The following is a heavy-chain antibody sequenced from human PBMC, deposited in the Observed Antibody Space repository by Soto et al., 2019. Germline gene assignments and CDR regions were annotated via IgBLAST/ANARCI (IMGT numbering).Heavy chain of an antibody. CDR3: AREQWLGAGGGGTEPLDI. Sequence: QVQLVQSGAEVKKPGASVKISCKASGYSFTSQYVHWVRQAPGQGLEWMGIINPNGGSTTYAQKFQGRGARARDPSPRTVYMELSSLTTGDTAVYYWAREQWLGAGGGGTEPLDIWGQGTMVTVAS. CDR1: GYSFTSQY. D-gene: IGHD5-12*01. J-gene: IGHJ3*02. V-gene: IGHV1-46*03. CDR2: INPNGGST.